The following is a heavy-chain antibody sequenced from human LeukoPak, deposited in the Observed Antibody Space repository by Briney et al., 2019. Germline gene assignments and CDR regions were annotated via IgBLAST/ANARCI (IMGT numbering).Heavy chain of an antibody. V-gene: IGHV5-51*01. CDR2: IYPGDSDT. CDR3: ARRRVQYSSGWEGFDY. J-gene: IGHJ4*02. D-gene: IGHD6-19*01. CDR1: GYSFTSYW. Sequence: GESLKISCKGSGYSFTSYWIGWVRQMPGKGLEWMGIIYPGDSDTRYSPSFQGQVTISADKSISTAYLQWSSLKASDTAMYYCARRRVQYSSGWEGFDYWGQGTLVTVSS.